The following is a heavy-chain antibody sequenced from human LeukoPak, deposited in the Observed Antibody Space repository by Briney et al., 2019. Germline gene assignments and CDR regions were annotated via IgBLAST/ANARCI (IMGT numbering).Heavy chain of an antibody. V-gene: IGHV3-23*01. CDR3: AKGGSSGYYSSY. Sequence: SGGSLRLSCAASGFTFSSYAMSWVRQAPGKGLEWVSAISGSGGSTYYADSVKGRFTISRDNSKNTLYLQMNSLRAEDTAVYYCAKGGSSGYYSSYWGQGTLVTVSS. D-gene: IGHD3-22*01. CDR2: ISGSGGST. J-gene: IGHJ4*02. CDR1: GFTFSSYA.